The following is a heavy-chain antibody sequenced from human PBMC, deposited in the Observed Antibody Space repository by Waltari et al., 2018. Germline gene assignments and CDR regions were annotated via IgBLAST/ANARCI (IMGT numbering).Heavy chain of an antibody. J-gene: IGHJ3*02. D-gene: IGHD3-22*01. Sequence: EVQLVASGGILVQPGRSLRLSCAASGFTFDDYAMHWVRQAPGKGREWVSGINVNSGSIGYGYSVKGLFTMSRDNARNTLYLQMNSLTTEDTALYYCAKKNDEVYDRNGLVYDAFDMWGQGTMVTVSS. CDR2: INVNSGSI. CDR1: GFTFDDYA. CDR3: AKKNDEVYDRNGLVYDAFDM. V-gene: IGHV3-9*01.